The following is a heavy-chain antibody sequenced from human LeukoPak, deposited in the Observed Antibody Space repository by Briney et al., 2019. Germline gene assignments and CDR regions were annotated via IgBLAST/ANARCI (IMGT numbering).Heavy chain of an antibody. V-gene: IGHV3-66*01. J-gene: IGHJ4*02. CDR2: FYTGGNT. D-gene: IGHD1-1*01. CDR1: GLTVRDNY. Sequence: GGSLRLSCAASGLTVRDNYMSWVRQAPGKGLEWVSVFYTGGNTDYADSVKGRFTISRVDPKNTLYLQMNTLRAEDTAVYYCATTKQARRYFDYWGQGTLVTVSS. CDR3: ATTKQARRYFDY.